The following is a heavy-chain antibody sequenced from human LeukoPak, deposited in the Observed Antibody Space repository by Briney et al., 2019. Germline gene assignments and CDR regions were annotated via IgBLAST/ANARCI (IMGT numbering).Heavy chain of an antibody. J-gene: IGHJ5*02. V-gene: IGHV1-69*05. CDR2: IIPIFGTA. CDR1: GGTFSSYA. D-gene: IGHD1-26*01. Sequence: ASVKVSCKASGGTFSSYAISWVRQAPGQGLEWMGGIIPIFGTANYAQKLQGRVTMTTDTSTSTAYMELRSLRSDDTAVYYCAGATLNWFDPWGQGTLVTVSS. CDR3: AGATLNWFDP.